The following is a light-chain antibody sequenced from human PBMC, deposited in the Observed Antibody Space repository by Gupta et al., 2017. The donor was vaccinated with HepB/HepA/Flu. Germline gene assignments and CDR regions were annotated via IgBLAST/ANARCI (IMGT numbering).Light chain of an antibody. V-gene: IGKV1-5*03. Sequence: DIQMTQSPSTLSASVGDRVTITCRASQSISNWLAWYQQKPGKAPKVLIYAASSLESGVPSRFSGSGSGTDFTLTISSLQPDDFATYYCQQYGGYSRTCGQGTKVEIK. CDR3: QQYGGYSRT. CDR1: QSISNW. J-gene: IGKJ1*01. CDR2: AAS.